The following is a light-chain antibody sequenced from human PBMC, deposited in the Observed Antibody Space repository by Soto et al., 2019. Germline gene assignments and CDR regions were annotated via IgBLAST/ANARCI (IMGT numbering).Light chain of an antibody. CDR3: QQYGSSPIT. CDR1: QSVSSNY. V-gene: IGKV3-20*01. Sequence: EIVLTQSPGTLSLSPGERSTLSCRASQSVSSNYLVWYQQKPGQAPRLLIYWASSRATGITDRFSGSGSGTDFTLTISRLEPEDFAVYYCQQYGSSPITVGPETRLDIK. CDR2: WAS. J-gene: IGKJ5*01.